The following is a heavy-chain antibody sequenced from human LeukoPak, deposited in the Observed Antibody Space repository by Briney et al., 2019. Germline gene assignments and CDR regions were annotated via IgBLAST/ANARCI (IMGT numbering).Heavy chain of an antibody. CDR3: ARDGSETYYDFWSGYSPAGYYDY. CDR2: IKQDGSEK. J-gene: IGHJ4*02. D-gene: IGHD3-3*01. Sequence: GGSLRLSCAASGITFSSYWMSCVRQAPGKGLEWVANIKQDGSEKYYVDSVKGRFTISRDNAKNSLYLQMNSLRAEDTAVYYCARDGSETYYDFWSGYSPAGYYDYWGQGNLVTVSS. CDR1: GITFSSYW. V-gene: IGHV3-7*05.